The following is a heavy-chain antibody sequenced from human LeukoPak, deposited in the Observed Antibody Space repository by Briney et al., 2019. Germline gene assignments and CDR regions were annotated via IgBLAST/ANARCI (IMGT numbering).Heavy chain of an antibody. CDR1: GFTFTDYT. CDR2: ISSVGANK. CDR3: ARGGRYYDGSDYHNWFDP. Sequence: GGSLRLSCEAYGFTFTDYTLHWVRQAPGKGLEWVAFISSVGANKHYADSVKGRFTISRDNSKNTLYLQMNSLRSEDTAVFYCARGGRYYDGSDYHNWFDPWGQGILVTVSS. D-gene: IGHD3-22*01. J-gene: IGHJ5*02. V-gene: IGHV3-30*04.